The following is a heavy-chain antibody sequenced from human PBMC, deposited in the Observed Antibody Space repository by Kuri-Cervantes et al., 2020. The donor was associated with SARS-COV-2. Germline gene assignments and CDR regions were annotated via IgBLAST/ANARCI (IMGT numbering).Heavy chain of an antibody. D-gene: IGHD6-13*01. CDR3: ARGFIAASYYFDY. Sequence: LSLTCAASGFTFSSYAMHWVRQAPGKGLEWVAVISYDGSNKYYADSVKGRFTISRDNSKNTLYLQMNSLRAEDTAVYYCARGFIAASYYFDYWGQGTLVTVSS. V-gene: IGHV3-30*04. CDR2: ISYDGSNK. J-gene: IGHJ4*02. CDR1: GFTFSSYA.